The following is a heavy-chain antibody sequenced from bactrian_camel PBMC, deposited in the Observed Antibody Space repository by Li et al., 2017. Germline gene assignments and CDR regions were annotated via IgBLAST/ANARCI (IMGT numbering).Heavy chain of an antibody. CDR1: GLTASNTY. J-gene: IGHJ4*01. D-gene: IGHD6*01. CDR2: IDLRYGYT. V-gene: IGHV3S40*01. Sequence: LVESGGGSVQAGYSLRLSCAASGLTASNTYMAWFRQAPGREREGVSCIDLRYGYTSYADSMKGRFTISLGNSKTTVYLQMNSLQPEDTATYYCAEGRGSRGEHCYSLNYWGQGTQVTVS. CDR3: AEGRGSRGEHCYSLNY.